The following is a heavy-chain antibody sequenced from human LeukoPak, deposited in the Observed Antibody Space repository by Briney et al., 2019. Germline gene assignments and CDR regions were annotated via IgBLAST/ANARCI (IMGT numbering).Heavy chain of an antibody. J-gene: IGHJ4*02. CDR2: ISSSSSTI. D-gene: IGHD3-10*01. Sequence: PGGSLRLSCAASGFTFSSYSMNWVRQAPGKGLEWVSYISSSSSTIYYADSVKGRFTISRDNAKNSLYLQMNSLRAEDTAVYYCVRDLGFGEFQNYFDYWGQGTLVTVSS. CDR3: VRDLGFGEFQNYFDY. V-gene: IGHV3-48*01. CDR1: GFTFSSYS.